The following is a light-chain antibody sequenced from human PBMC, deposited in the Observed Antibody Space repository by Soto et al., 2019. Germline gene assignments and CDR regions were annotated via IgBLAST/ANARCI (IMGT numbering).Light chain of an antibody. J-gene: IGKJ5*01. Sequence: DIQMTQSPSSLSASVGDRVAITCRASESISSYLSWYQQKPGEAPKLLIYAASNFQSGVPSRFSGSGSGTDFTLTISSLQPEDFATYYYQQSYSPPITFGQGTRLEIK. CDR2: AAS. CDR3: QQSYSPPIT. CDR1: ESISSY. V-gene: IGKV1-39*01.